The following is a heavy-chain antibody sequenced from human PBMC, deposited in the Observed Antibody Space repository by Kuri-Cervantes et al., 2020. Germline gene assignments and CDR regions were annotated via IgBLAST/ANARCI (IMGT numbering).Heavy chain of an antibody. Sequence: ESLKISCTVSGGSISSSSYYWGWIRQPPGKGLEWIGSIYYSGSTYYNPSLKSRVTISVDTSKNQFSLKLSSVTAADTAVYYCASYQWYQSQIDYWGQGTLVTVSS. CDR3: ASYQWYQSQIDY. CDR2: IYYSGST. V-gene: IGHV4-39*01. CDR1: GGSISSSSYY. J-gene: IGHJ4*02. D-gene: IGHD2-15*01.